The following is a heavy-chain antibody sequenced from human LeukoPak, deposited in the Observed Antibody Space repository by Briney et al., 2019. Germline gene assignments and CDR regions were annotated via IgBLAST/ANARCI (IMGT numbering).Heavy chain of an antibody. Sequence: ASVKVSCKASGYTFTSYGISWVRQAPGQGLEWMGWISAYNGNTNYAQKLQGRVTMTTDTSTSTAYMELSSLRSDDTAVYYCARDGFTIFGVVIIRDYYYYMDVWGKGTTVTVSS. CDR1: GYTFTSYG. D-gene: IGHD3-3*01. CDR2: ISAYNGNT. CDR3: ARDGFTIFGVVIIRDYYYYMDV. J-gene: IGHJ6*03. V-gene: IGHV1-18*01.